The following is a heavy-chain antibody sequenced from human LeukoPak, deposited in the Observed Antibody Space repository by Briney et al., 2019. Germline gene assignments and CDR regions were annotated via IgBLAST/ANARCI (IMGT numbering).Heavy chain of an antibody. CDR2: ISYDGSNK. V-gene: IGHV3-30-3*01. CDR3: ARGMYSSSWYGGY. D-gene: IGHD6-13*01. CDR1: RFTFSSYA. J-gene: IGHJ4*02. Sequence: GGSLRLSCAASRFTFSSYAMHWVRQAPGKGLEWVAVISYDGSNKYYADSVKGRFTISRDNSKDTLYLQMNSLRAEDTAVYYCARGMYSSSWYGGYWGQGTLVTVSS.